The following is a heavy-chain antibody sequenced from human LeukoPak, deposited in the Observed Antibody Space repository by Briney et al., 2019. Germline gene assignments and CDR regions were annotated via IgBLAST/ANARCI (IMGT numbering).Heavy chain of an antibody. Sequence: PGRSLRLSCAASGFTFDDYAMHWVRQAPGKGLEWVSGISWNSGSIGYADSVKGRFTISRDNAKNSLYLQMNSLRAEDTAVYYCARQRGSSSGWYVDYWGQGTLVTVSS. D-gene: IGHD6-19*01. CDR3: ARQRGSSSGWYVDY. CDR1: GFTFDDYA. CDR2: ISWNSGSI. V-gene: IGHV3-9*01. J-gene: IGHJ4*02.